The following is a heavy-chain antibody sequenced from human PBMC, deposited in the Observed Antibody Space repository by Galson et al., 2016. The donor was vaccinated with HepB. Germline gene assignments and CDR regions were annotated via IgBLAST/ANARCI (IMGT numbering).Heavy chain of an antibody. CDR3: ARQYYGSWFSGRGAFDL. CDR2: ISPDDSDT. CDR1: GYSFANYW. Sequence: QSGAEVKKPGESLKISCKGSGYSFANYWIAWVRQIPGKGLEWMGIISPDDSDTKYSPAFHGQVTISADKSISTAYLQWGSLKASDTAIYYCARQYYGSWFSGRGAFDLWGQGTMVTVSS. V-gene: IGHV5-51*01. J-gene: IGHJ3*01. D-gene: IGHD6-13*01.